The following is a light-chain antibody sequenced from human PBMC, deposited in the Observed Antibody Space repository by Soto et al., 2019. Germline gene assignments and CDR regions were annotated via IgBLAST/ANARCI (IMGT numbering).Light chain of an antibody. CDR2: DAS. V-gene: IGKV1-5*01. J-gene: IGKJ1*01. Sequence: DIQMTQSPSTLSASVGDRVTITCRASQGIGTWLAWYQQKPGKAPKLLIYDASSLQSGVPSRFSGSGSGREFTLTISSLQPDDFASYYCQQHDTYWTFGQGTKVDIK. CDR1: QGIGTW. CDR3: QQHDTYWT.